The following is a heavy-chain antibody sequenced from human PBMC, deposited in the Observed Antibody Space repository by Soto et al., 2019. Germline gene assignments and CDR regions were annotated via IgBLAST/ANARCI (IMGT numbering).Heavy chain of an antibody. J-gene: IGHJ5*02. V-gene: IGHV4-59*11. D-gene: IGHD3-10*01. CDR1: GGSISSHY. CDR2: IYYSGST. Sequence: SETLSLTCTVSGGSISSHYWSWIRQPPGKGLEWIGYIYYSGSTNYNPSLKSRVTISVDTSKNQFSLKLSSVTAADTAVYYCARGKMDMGRGVSRNWFYPWGQGTLVTGSS. CDR3: ARGKMDMGRGVSRNWFYP.